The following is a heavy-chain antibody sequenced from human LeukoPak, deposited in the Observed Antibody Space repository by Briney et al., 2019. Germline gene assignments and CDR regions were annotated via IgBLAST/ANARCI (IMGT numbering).Heavy chain of an antibody. CDR2: ISSSGSTI. V-gene: IGHV3-48*03. CDR3: ARRGEWFDP. CDR1: GFIFSSYE. Sequence: PGGSLRLSCAASGFIFSSYEMNWVRQAPGKGLEWVSYISSSGSTIYYADSVKGRFTISRDNAKNSLYLQMNSLRAEDTAVYYCARRGEWFDPWGQGTLVTVSS. J-gene: IGHJ5*02.